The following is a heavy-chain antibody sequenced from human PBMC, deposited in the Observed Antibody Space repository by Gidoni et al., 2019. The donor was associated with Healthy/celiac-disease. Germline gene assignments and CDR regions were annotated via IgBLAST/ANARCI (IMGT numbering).Heavy chain of an antibody. CDR2: ISWNSGSI. CDR1: GFTFDDYA. J-gene: IGHJ4*02. V-gene: IGHV3-9*01. Sequence: EVQLVESGGGLVQPGRSLRLSCAASGFTFDDYAMHWVRQAPGKGLEWVSGISWNSGSIGYADSVKGRFTISRDNAKNSLYLQMNSLRAEDTALYYCAKGPRGGDSSGYYPYYFDYWGQGTLVTVSS. D-gene: IGHD3-22*01. CDR3: AKGPRGGDSSGYYPYYFDY.